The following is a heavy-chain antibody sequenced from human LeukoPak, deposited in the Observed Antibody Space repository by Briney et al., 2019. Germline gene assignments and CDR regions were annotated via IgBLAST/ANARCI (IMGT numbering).Heavy chain of an antibody. Sequence: KPSETLSLTCTVSGGSISSYYWSWIRQPPGKGLEWIGYIYYSGSTNYNPSLKSRVTISVDTSKNQFSLKLSSVTAADTAVYYCARVDSSSWRGPHPDYWGQGTLVTVSS. V-gene: IGHV4-59*01. J-gene: IGHJ4*02. CDR1: GGSISSYY. D-gene: IGHD6-13*01. CDR2: IYYSGST. CDR3: ARVDSSSWRGPHPDY.